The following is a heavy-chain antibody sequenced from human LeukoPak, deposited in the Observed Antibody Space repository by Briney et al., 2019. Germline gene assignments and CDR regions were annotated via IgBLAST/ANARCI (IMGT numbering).Heavy chain of an antibody. J-gene: IGHJ4*02. V-gene: IGHV3-30*02. CDR3: ARSLFRERERTAPGTDY. D-gene: IGHD6-13*01. Sequence: GGSLRLSCAASGFTFSSYGMHWVRQAPGKGLEWVAFIRYDGSNKYYADSVKGRFTISRDNAKNSLYLQMNSLRAEDTAVYYCARSLFRERERTAPGTDYWGQGTLVTVSS. CDR1: GFTFSSYG. CDR2: IRYDGSNK.